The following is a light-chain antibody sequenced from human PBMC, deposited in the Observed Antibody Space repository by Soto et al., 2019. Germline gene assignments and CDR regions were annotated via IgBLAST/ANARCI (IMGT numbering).Light chain of an antibody. CDR3: QQRRSWPPA. J-gene: IGKJ4*01. Sequence: DIVLTQSPATLSLSPGERATLSGRASQSVNNYLAWYQQKPGQAPRLLISDASNRATGIPARFSGSRSGTDFTLTISSLEPEDFAVYYCQQRRSWPPAFGGGTKVEIK. CDR1: QSVNNY. CDR2: DAS. V-gene: IGKV3-11*01.